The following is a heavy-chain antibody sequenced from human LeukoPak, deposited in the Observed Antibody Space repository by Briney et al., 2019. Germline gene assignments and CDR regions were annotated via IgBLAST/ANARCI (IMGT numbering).Heavy chain of an antibody. CDR2: ISYAGSNK. J-gene: IGHJ6*02. CDR3: ASTGVVVAVRFGMDV. Sequence: PGRSLRLSCAASGFTFSSYAMHWVRQAPGKGLEWVAVISYAGSNKYYADSVKGRFTISRDNSKNTLYLQMNSLRAEDTAVYYCASTGVVVAVRFGMDVWGQGTTVTVSS. CDR1: GFTFSSYA. D-gene: IGHD2-15*01. V-gene: IGHV3-30*04.